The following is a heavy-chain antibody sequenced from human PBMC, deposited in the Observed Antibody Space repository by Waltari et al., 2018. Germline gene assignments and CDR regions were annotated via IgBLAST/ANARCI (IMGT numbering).Heavy chain of an antibody. Sequence: EVQLVESGGGLVQPGGSLRLSWSASGLSSGSHWMFWVRQAPGKGLEWVANIKEYGSQKYFGDSVKGRFTISRDNAKNSLYLQMDSLRAEDTGVYYCARDVLERHSCFDYWGQGTLVSVAS. V-gene: IGHV3-7*04. J-gene: IGHJ4*02. CDR2: IKEYGSQK. CDR1: GLSSGSHW. D-gene: IGHD1-1*01. CDR3: ARDVLERHSCFDY.